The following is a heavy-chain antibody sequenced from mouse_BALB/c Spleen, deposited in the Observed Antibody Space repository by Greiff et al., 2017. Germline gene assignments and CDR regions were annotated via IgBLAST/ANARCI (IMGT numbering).Heavy chain of an antibody. CDR1: GFTFSSFG. J-gene: IGHJ3*01. CDR3: ARSGQGSSLAWFAY. D-gene: IGHD3-2*02. Sequence: EVKLVESGGGLVQPGGSRKLSCAASGFTFSSFGMHWVRQAPEKGLEWVAYISSGSSTIYYADTVKGRFTISRDNPKNTLFLQMTSLRSEDTAMYYCARSGQGSSLAWFAYWGQGTLVTVSA. V-gene: IGHV5-17*02. CDR2: ISSGSSTI.